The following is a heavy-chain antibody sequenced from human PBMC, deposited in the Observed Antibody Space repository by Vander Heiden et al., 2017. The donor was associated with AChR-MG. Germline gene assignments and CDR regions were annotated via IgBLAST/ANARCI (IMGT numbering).Heavy chain of an antibody. V-gene: IGHV3-7*01. Sequence: EVQLVESGGGLVQPGGSLRLPCAASGFTFRSYWMSWVRQAPGKGLEWVANIKQDGSEKYYVDSVKGRFTISRDNAKNSLYLQMNSLRAEDTAVYYCARGIRLMVATFAAFDIWGQGTMVTVSS. J-gene: IGHJ3*02. D-gene: IGHD5-12*01. CDR1: GFTFRSYW. CDR3: ARGIRLMVATFAAFDI. CDR2: IKQDGSEK.